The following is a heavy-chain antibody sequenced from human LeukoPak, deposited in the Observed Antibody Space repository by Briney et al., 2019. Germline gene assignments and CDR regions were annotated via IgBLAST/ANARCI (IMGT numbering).Heavy chain of an antibody. D-gene: IGHD2/OR15-2a*01. CDR2: IPPIFGTA. V-gene: IGHV1-69*13. Sequence: SVKVSCKASGGTFSSYAISWVRQAPGQGLEWMGGIPPIFGTANYAQKFQGRVTITADESTSTAYMELSSLRSEDTAVYYCAREKRDHYFTTYYYGMDVWGKGTTVTVSS. J-gene: IGHJ6*04. CDR3: AREKRDHYFTTYYYGMDV. CDR1: GGTFSSYA.